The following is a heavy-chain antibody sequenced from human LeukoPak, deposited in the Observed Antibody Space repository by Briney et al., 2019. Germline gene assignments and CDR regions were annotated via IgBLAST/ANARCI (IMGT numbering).Heavy chain of an antibody. CDR1: GFTFSNYA. CDR3: AKGTWIQIWSRFDY. V-gene: IGHV3-23*01. CDR2: ISGSGGTT. D-gene: IGHD5-18*01. Sequence: PGGSLRLSCAASGFTFSNYAMSWVRQAPGKGLEWVSAISGSGGTTDYADSVKGRFTISRDNSKNTLYLQMNSLRAEDTAIYYCAKGTWIQIWSRFDYWGQGTLVTVSS. J-gene: IGHJ4*02.